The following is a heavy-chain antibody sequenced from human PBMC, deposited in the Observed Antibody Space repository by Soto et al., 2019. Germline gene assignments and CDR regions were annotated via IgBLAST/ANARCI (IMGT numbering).Heavy chain of an antibody. J-gene: IGHJ4*02. V-gene: IGHV1-3*01. CDR1: GYTFTSYA. Sequence: ASVKVSCKASGYTFTSYAMHWVRQAPGQRLEWMGWINAGNGNTKYSQKFQGRVTITRDTSASTAYMELSSLRSEDTAVYYCAREDSSSWYYYFDYWGQGTLVTVYS. CDR3: AREDSSSWYYYFDY. D-gene: IGHD6-13*01. CDR2: INAGNGNT.